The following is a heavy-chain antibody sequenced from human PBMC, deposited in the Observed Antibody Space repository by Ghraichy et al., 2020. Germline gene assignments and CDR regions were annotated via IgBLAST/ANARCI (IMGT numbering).Heavy chain of an antibody. CDR3: ASGGAAAGMGS. D-gene: IGHD6-13*01. CDR1: GDSVSSNSAV. Sequence: SQTLSLTCGISGDSVSSNSAVWHWIRQSPSRGLEWLGRTYYRSKWFNDYSVSVKSRISINPDTSKNQFSLQLNSATPEDTAVYYCASGGAAAGMGSWGQGTLVTVSS. V-gene: IGHV6-1*01. CDR2: TYYRSKWFN. J-gene: IGHJ5*02.